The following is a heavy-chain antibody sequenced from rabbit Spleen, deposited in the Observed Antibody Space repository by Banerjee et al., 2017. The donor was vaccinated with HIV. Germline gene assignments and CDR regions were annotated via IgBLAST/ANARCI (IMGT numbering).Heavy chain of an antibody. CDR3: VRDQAGDADYGPYYLNL. D-gene: IGHD2-1*01. V-gene: IGHV1S43*01. CDR2: IDPLFGGT. Sequence: QSLEESGGRLVTPGGSLTLTCTVSGIDLSSHEVIWVRQAPGKGLGWIGYIDPLFGGTYYASWVIGRFTISSHNAQNTLYLQLSSLTAADTATYFCVRDQAGDADYGPYYLNLWGPGTLVTVS. J-gene: IGHJ4*01. CDR1: GIDLSSHEV.